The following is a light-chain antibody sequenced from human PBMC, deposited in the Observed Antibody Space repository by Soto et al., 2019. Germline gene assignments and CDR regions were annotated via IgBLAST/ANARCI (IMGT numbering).Light chain of an antibody. CDR2: GAS. Sequence: DILMTQSPSTLSASVVDTVTLTCRASQSTSSWVAWYQQRPGKPPKLVIYGASTLERGVPSGFSGSGSGTEFTLTIAGLQPDDFATYYCQHYKPYKTFGQGTKVDIK. CDR1: QSTSSW. J-gene: IGKJ1*01. V-gene: IGKV1-5*03. CDR3: QHYKPYKT.